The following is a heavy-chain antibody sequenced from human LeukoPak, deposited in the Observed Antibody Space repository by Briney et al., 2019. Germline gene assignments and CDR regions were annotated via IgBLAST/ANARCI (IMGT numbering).Heavy chain of an antibody. D-gene: IGHD2-21*02. V-gene: IGHV4-30-4*08. Sequence: SETLSLTCTVSGGSISSGDYYCSWIRQPPGKGLEWIGYIYYSGSTYYNPSLKSRVTISVDTSKNQFSLKLSSVTTADTAVYYCAREATALDYWGQGTLVTVSS. CDR1: GGSISSGDYY. CDR2: IYYSGST. CDR3: AREATALDY. J-gene: IGHJ4*02.